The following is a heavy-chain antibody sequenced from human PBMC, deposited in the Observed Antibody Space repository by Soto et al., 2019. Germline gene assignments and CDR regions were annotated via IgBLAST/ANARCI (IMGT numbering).Heavy chain of an antibody. D-gene: IGHD3-10*01. CDR2: TYYRSRFFS. CDR3: VRDRYSSSGWFDP. V-gene: IGHV6-1*01. Sequence: SQTLSLTCAISGDSGSSYRAASNWIRQSPSGGLEWLGRTYYRSRFFSDYAESVKSRIIINPDTSKNQFSLQLKSVTPEDTAVYYCVRDRYSSSGWFDPWGQGTPVTVSS. CDR1: GDSGSSYRAA. J-gene: IGHJ5*02.